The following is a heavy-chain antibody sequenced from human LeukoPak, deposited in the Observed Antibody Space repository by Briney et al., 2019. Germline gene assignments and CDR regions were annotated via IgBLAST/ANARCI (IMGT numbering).Heavy chain of an antibody. J-gene: IGHJ4*02. CDR2: IIPIFGTA. D-gene: IGHD1-26*01. CDR1: GYTFTSYG. Sequence: SVKVSCKASGYTFTSYGISWVRQAPGQGLEWMGGIIPIFGTANYAQKFQGRVTITTDESTSTAYMELSSLRSEDTAVYYCAEEVVGAIFYYWGQGTLVTVSS. V-gene: IGHV1-69*05. CDR3: AEEVVGAIFYY.